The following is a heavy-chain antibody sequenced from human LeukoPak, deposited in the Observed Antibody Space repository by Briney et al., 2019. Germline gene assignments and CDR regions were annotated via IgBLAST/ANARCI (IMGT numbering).Heavy chain of an antibody. J-gene: IGHJ6*03. Sequence: GGSLRLSCAASGFTFSSYDMHWVRQATGKGLEWVSAIGTAGDTYYPGSVKGRFTISRENAKNSLYLQMNGLRAGDTAVYYCARGEVYYYDSSGYYYYYYYMDVWGKGTTVTVSS. V-gene: IGHV3-13*01. D-gene: IGHD3-22*01. CDR1: GFTFSSYD. CDR3: ARGEVYYYDSSGYYYYYYYMDV. CDR2: IGTAGDT.